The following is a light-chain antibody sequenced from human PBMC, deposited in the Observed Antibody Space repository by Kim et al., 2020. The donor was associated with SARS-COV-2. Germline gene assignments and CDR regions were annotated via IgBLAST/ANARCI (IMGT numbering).Light chain of an antibody. CDR2: LNSDGSH. V-gene: IGLV4-69*01. J-gene: IGLJ3*02. CDR3: QTWGTGIRV. CDR1: SGHSTYA. Sequence: QPVLTQSPSASASLGASVKLTCTLSSGHSTYAIAWHQQQPEKGPRYLVRLNSDGSHTKGDGIPDRFSGSSSGAERYLTISSLQSEDEADYYCQTWGTGIRVFGGGTQLTVL.